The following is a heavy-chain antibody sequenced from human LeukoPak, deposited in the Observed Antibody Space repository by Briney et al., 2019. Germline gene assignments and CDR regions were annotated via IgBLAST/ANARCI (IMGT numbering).Heavy chain of an antibody. CDR1: GFTFSSYW. D-gene: IGHD3-10*01. Sequence: GGSLRLSCAASGFTFSSYWMSWVRQAPGKGLEWVANIKQDGSEKYYVDSVKGRFTISRDNAKNSLYLQMNSLRAEDTAVYYCAKESKGITMVRGVPYWGQGTLVTVSS. CDR2: IKQDGSEK. V-gene: IGHV3-7*03. J-gene: IGHJ4*02. CDR3: AKESKGITMVRGVPY.